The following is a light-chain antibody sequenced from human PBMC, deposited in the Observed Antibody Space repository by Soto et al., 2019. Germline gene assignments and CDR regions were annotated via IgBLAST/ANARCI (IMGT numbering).Light chain of an antibody. CDR3: IRPCSTAWR. Sequence: TINCRAGQSVSTYLNWYQQKPDKAPKLLIYGSSRLQTGVPSRFSCSGSGTHFTITICGVHTHADPPFRSIRPCSTAWRFSRGTKVDIK. V-gene: IGKV1-39*01. CDR1: QSVSTY. CDR2: GSS. J-gene: IGKJ1*01.